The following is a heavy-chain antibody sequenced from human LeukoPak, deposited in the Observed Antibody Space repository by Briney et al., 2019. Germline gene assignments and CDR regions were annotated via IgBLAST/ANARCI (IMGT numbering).Heavy chain of an antibody. CDR3: ARGRDDYNFAY. V-gene: IGHV4-39*07. J-gene: IGHJ4*02. Sequence: SETLSLSCTVSGGSISSTSYYWGWIRQPPGKGLEWIGSIYYSGSTYYNPSLKSRVTISVDTSKNQFSLKLFSVTAADTAVYYCARGRDDYNFAYWGQGTLVTVSS. CDR1: GGSISSTSYY. CDR2: IYYSGST. D-gene: IGHD5-24*01.